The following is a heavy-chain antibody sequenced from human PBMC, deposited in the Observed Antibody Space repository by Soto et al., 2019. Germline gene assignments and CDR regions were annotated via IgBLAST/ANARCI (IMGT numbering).Heavy chain of an antibody. CDR1: GYTFTGYF. CDR2: INPNTGGT. CDR3: ARSVSTIAARPDY. V-gene: IGHV1-2*02. J-gene: IGHJ4*02. D-gene: IGHD6-6*01. Sequence: QVQLVQSGAEVKKPGASVQVSCKASGYTFTGYFLHWVRQAPGQGLEWMGWINPNTGGTNYAQKCQGRVTMTRDTSISTAYMELSRLRSDDTAVYYCARSVSTIAARPDYWGQGTQVTVSS.